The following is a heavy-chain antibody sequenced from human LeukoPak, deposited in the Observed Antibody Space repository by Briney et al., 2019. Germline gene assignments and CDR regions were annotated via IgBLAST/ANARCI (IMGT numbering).Heavy chain of an antibody. CDR3: ARVRRYCSSTSCYGWYNWFDP. CDR2: MNPNSGNT. J-gene: IGHJ5*02. CDR1: GYTFTSYD. D-gene: IGHD2-2*01. Sequence: GASVKVSCKASGYTFTSYDINWVRQATGQGLEWMGWMNPNSGNTGYAQKFQGRVTMTRNTSISTAYMELSSLRSEDTAVYYCARVRRYCSSTSCYGWYNWFDPWGQGTLVTVSS. V-gene: IGHV1-8*01.